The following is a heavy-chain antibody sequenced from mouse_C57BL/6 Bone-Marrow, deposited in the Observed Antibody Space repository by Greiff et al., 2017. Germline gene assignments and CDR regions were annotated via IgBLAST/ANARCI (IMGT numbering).Heavy chain of an antibody. CDR3: ARREGDGYYVDY. CDR2: IHPNSGST. D-gene: IGHD2-3*01. J-gene: IGHJ2*01. CDR1: GYTFTSYW. Sequence: VQLQQSGAELVKPGASVKLSCKASGYTFTSYWMHWVKQRPGQGLEWIGMIHPNSGSTNYNEKFKSKATLTVDKSSSTAYMQLSSLTSEDSAVYYCARREGDGYYVDYWGQGTTLTVSS. V-gene: IGHV1-64*01.